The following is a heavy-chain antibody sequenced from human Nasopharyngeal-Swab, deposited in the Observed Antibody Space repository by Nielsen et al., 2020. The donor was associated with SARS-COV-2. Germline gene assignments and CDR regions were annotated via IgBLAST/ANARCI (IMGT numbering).Heavy chain of an antibody. CDR1: GGSVSSGSYY. Sequence: SETLSLTCTLSGGSVSSGSYYWGWIRQPPGKGLEWIGSIYYSGSTYYNPSLKSRVTISVDTSKNQFSLKLSSVTAADTAVYYCARDLGGGYCTTTNCPGSWGQGTLVTVSS. J-gene: IGHJ1*01. V-gene: IGHV4-39*02. CDR2: IYYSGST. CDR3: ARDLGGGYCTTTNCPGS. D-gene: IGHD2-2*01.